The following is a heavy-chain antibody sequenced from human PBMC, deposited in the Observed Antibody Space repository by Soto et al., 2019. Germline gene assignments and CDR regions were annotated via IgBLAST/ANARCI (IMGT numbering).Heavy chain of an antibody. V-gene: IGHV1-69*13. Sequence: SVKVSCKASGGTFSSYAISWVRQAPGQGLEWMGGIIPIFGTANYAQKFQGRVTITADESTSTAYMELSSLRSEDTAVYYCARDGKYCSGGSCYFDYWGQGTLVTVS. D-gene: IGHD2-15*01. CDR1: GGTFSSYA. J-gene: IGHJ4*02. CDR3: ARDGKYCSGGSCYFDY. CDR2: IIPIFGTA.